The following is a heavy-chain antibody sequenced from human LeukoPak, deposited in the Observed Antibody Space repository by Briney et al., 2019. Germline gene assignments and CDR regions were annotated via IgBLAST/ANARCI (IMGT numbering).Heavy chain of an antibody. CDR3: ARGNAIDFWSGYYGYYYYYMDV. V-gene: IGHV4-59*01. CDR2: IYYSGST. CDR1: GGSISSYY. D-gene: IGHD3-3*01. J-gene: IGHJ6*03. Sequence: SETLSLTCTVSGGSISSYYWSWIRQPPGKGLEWIGYIYYSGSTNYNPSLKSRVTISVDTSKNQFSLKLSSVTAADTAVYYCARGNAIDFWSGYYGYYYYYMDVWGKGTTVTVSS.